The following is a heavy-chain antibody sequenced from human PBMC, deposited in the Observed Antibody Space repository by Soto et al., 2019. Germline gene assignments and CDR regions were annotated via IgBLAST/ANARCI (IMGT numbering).Heavy chain of an antibody. J-gene: IGHJ5*02. Sequence: GESLKISCKGSGYSFTSYWISWVRQMPGKGLEWMGRIDPSDSYTNYSPSFQGHVTISADKSISTAYLQWSSLKASDTAMYYCARLSYYDSSGYPNLFDPWGQGTLVTVSS. CDR2: IDPSDSYT. CDR1: GYSFTSYW. CDR3: ARLSYYDSSGYPNLFDP. V-gene: IGHV5-10-1*01. D-gene: IGHD3-22*01.